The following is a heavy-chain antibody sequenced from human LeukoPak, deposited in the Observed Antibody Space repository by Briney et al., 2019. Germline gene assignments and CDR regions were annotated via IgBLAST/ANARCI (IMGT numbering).Heavy chain of an antibody. V-gene: IGHV4-30-4*01. CDR1: GGSVSXXXXX. D-gene: IGHD3-10*01. Sequence: PSETLSLTCTXSGGSVSXXXXXXXXXRQPXXXXXXXXXXXXSSGNPXYNPTLKSXXTXSVXPSQNHFSLRLTSVTAADSAVFYCAATFGSDSYYYYYYGMAVWGQGTSVTVS. CDR2: XXSSGNP. CDR3: AATFGSDSYYYYYYGMAV. J-gene: IGHJ6*02.